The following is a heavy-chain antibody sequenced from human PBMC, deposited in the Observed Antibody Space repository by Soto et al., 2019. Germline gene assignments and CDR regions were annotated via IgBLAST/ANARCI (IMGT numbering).Heavy chain of an antibody. CDR2: IYAGGNT. CDR1: GFTVITNY. CDR3: ATKKSIVGATGYFDY. Sequence: GGSLRLSCAVSGFTVITNYIRWVRQAPGKGLEWVSDIYAGGNTYYADSVKGRFAISRDNSKNTLYLEMNSLRAEDTAVYYCATKKSIVGATGYFDYRGQGTLVTVSS. D-gene: IGHD1-26*01. J-gene: IGHJ4*02. V-gene: IGHV3-66*01.